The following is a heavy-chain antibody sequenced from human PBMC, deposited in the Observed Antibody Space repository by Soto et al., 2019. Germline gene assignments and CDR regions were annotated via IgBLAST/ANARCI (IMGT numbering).Heavy chain of an antibody. V-gene: IGHV1-69*06. J-gene: IGHJ6*02. D-gene: IGHD3-9*01. Sequence: GASVKVSCKASGGTFSSYAISWVRQAPGQGLEWMGGIIPIFGTANYAQKFQGRVTITADKSTSTAYMELSSLRSEDTAVYYCARVDYDILTGYYPLYYGIDVWGQGTTVTVSS. CDR1: GGTFSSYA. CDR3: ARVDYDILTGYYPLYYGIDV. CDR2: IIPIFGTA.